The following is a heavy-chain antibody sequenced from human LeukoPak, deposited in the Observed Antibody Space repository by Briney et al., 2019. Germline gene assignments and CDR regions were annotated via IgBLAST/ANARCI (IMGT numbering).Heavy chain of an antibody. D-gene: IGHD2-2*01. CDR1: GFTPSTST. CDR3: ARGLGYCTSTTCLLPSGC. J-gene: IGHJ4*02. Sequence: GGSLRLSCAAPGFTPSTSTMTWVPQAPGRGLECVSLIFRGGSRNSAHSVKGRFTGSRDNSKNTLYLQMNSLRAEDTATYYCARGLGYCTSTTCLLPSGCWGQGALVTVAS. CDR2: IFRGGSR. V-gene: IGHV3-53*01.